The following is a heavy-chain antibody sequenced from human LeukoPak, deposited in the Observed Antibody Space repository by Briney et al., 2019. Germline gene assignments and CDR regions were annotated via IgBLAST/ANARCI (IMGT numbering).Heavy chain of an antibody. J-gene: IGHJ6*04. CDR3: ARGEDIVVVPAAKKYYYYGMDV. V-gene: IGHV4-59*11. Sequence: TSETLSLTCTVSGGSIGSHYWSWIRQPPGKGLEWIGYIYYSGSTNYNPSLKSRVTISVDTSKNQFSLKLSSVTAADTAVYYCARGEDIVVVPAAKKYYYYGMDVWGKGTTVTVSS. CDR1: GGSIGSHY. D-gene: IGHD2-2*01. CDR2: IYYSGST.